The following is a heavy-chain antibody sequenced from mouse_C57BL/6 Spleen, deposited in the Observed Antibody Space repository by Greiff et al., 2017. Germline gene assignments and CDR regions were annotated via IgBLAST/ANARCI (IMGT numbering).Heavy chain of an antibody. CDR3: ARWGGNKEVDY. V-gene: IGHV1-55*01. Sequence: VQLQQSGAELVKPGASVKMSCKASGFTFTSYWITWVKQSPGQGLEWIGNIYPGSGSTYYNEKLKSKGTLTVDTSSSTAYMQLSSLTSEDSAVYYCARWGGNKEVDYWGQGTTLTVSS. CDR1: GFTFTSYW. J-gene: IGHJ2*01. D-gene: IGHD1-1*02. CDR2: IYPGSGST.